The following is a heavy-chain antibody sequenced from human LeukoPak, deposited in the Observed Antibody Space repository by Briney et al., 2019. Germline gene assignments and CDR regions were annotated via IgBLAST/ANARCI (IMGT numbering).Heavy chain of an antibody. Sequence: ASVKVSCKASGYTFTRYGISWVRQAPGQGLQWLGWISASNGNTNYAQKFRDRVTMSTDTSTGTAYLDVRSLTSDDTAVYYCARQGYGGHSQGAADYWGQGTLVTVSS. V-gene: IGHV1-18*01. CDR3: ARQGYGGHSQGAADY. CDR2: ISASNGNT. CDR1: GYTFTRYG. D-gene: IGHD4-23*01. J-gene: IGHJ4*02.